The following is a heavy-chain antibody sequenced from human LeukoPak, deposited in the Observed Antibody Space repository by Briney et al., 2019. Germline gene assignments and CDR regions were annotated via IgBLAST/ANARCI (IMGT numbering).Heavy chain of an antibody. CDR2: INPNSGGT. CDR3: ARVSLYSFGSPDAFDI. V-gene: IGHV1-2*02. D-gene: IGHD1-26*01. J-gene: IGHJ3*02. CDR1: GYTFTGYY. Sequence: SVKVSCKASGYTFTGYYMHWVRQAPGQGLEWMGWINPNSGGTDYAQKFQGRVTMTRDTSISTAYMELSRLRSDDTAVYYCARVSLYSFGSPDAFDIWGQGTMVTVSS.